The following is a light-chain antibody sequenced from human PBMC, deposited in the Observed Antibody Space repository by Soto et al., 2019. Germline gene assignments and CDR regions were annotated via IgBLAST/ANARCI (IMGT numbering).Light chain of an antibody. V-gene: IGKV3-11*01. CDR3: PQRITSPLT. Sequence: EIVLTQSPATLSLSPGERATLSCRASQSISSYLAWYQQKPGQAPRLLIYDASNRATGIPARYSGSGSGKVFNHNARSLEPEDFAVDYCPQRITSPLTFRPGPKVDIK. J-gene: IGKJ3*01. CDR2: DAS. CDR1: QSISSY.